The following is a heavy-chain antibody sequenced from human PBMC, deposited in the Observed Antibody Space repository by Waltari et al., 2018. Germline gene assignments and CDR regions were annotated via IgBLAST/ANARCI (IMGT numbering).Heavy chain of an antibody. CDR2: ISDSGGST. J-gene: IGHJ3*01. D-gene: IGHD3-10*01. CDR3: AKGGYGSGSGAFDL. Sequence: EVQLLESGGGLVQPGGSLRLSCAASGFTFAHEALSWVRQAPGKGLEWVSSISDSGGSTNYADSVKGRFTISRDNFKNTVFLQMNSPRAEDTAVYYCAKGGYGSGSGAFDLWGQGTMVSVSS. CDR1: GFTFAHEA. V-gene: IGHV3-23*01.